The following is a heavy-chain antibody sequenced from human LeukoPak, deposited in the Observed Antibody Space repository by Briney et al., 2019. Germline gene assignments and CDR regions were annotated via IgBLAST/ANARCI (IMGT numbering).Heavy chain of an antibody. CDR1: GGSISSGDYY. V-gene: IGHV4-30-4*01. Sequence: SETLSLTCTVSGGSISSGDYYWSWIRQPPGKGLEWIGYFYYSGSTYYNPSLKSRVTISIDTSKNQFSLKLSSVTAADTAVYYCARPYYYDSRIDPWGQGTLVTVSS. CDR2: FYYSGST. CDR3: ARPYYYDSRIDP. D-gene: IGHD3-22*01. J-gene: IGHJ5*02.